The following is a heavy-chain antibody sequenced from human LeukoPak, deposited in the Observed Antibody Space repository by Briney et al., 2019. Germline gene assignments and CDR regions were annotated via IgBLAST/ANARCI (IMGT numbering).Heavy chain of an antibody. CDR1: GGSFSGYY. CDR3: ASAPSTIAAAGSSWFDP. D-gene: IGHD6-13*01. J-gene: IGHJ5*02. CDR2: INHSGST. Sequence: PSGTLSLTCTVYGGSFSGYYWSWIRQPPGKGLEWIGEINHSGSTNYNPSLKSRVTISVDTSKNQFSLKLSSVTAADTAVYYCASAPSTIAAAGSSWFDPWGQGTLVTVSS. V-gene: IGHV4-34*01.